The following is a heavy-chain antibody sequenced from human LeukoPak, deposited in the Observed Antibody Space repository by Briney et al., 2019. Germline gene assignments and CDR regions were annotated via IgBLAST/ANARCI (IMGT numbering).Heavy chain of an antibody. V-gene: IGHV1-69*04. J-gene: IGHJ4*02. CDR1: GYTFTSYA. D-gene: IGHD2-2*01. CDR2: IIPILGIA. CDR3: AREKIVVVPAANYFDY. Sequence: SVKVSCKASGYTFTSYAISWVRQAPGQGLEWMGRIIPILGIANYAQKFQGRVTITADKSTSTAYMELSSLRSEDTAVYYCAREKIVVVPAANYFDYWGQGTLVTVSS.